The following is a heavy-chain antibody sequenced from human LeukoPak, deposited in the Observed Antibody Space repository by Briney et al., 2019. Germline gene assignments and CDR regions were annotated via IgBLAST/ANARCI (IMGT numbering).Heavy chain of an antibody. CDR3: ASELPSSSWYDY. Sequence: PGGSLRLSCAASGFAFGDYWMTWVRQAPGKGLEWVANIKKDGSEEYYVASVRGRFTISRDNAKNSLYLQMNSLRAEDTAVYYCASELPSSSWYDYWGQGTLVTVSS. D-gene: IGHD6-13*01. J-gene: IGHJ4*02. CDR2: IKKDGSEE. CDR1: GFAFGDYW. V-gene: IGHV3-7*01.